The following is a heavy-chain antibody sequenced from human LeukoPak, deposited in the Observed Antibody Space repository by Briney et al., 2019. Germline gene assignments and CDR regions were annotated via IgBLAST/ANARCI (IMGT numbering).Heavy chain of an antibody. CDR2: IKSKTDGETT. CDR3: TTDHDYGDYAPQVA. D-gene: IGHD4-17*01. J-gene: IGHJ5*02. Sequence: KPGGSLRLSCVVSGFIFSNAWFTWVRQAPGKGLEWVGRIKSKTDGETTDYAAPVKGRFTISRDDSKNTLYLQMNSLKTEDTAVYYCTTDHDYGDYAPQVAWGQGTLVTVSS. CDR1: GFIFSNAW. V-gene: IGHV3-15*01.